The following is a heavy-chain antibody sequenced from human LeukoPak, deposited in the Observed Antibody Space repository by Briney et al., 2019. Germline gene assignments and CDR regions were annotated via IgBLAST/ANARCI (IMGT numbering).Heavy chain of an antibody. Sequence: GESLKISCKGSGYSFTSYWIGWVRQMPGKGLEWMGIIYPDDSDTTYNPSFEGHVTISVDKSIKTAYLQWDSLEASDTAIYYCARQGVAVAGTLWLDPWGQGTLVTVSP. CDR3: ARQGVAVAGTLWLDP. CDR2: IYPDDSDT. J-gene: IGHJ5*02. V-gene: IGHV5-51*01. D-gene: IGHD6-19*01. CDR1: GYSFTSYW.